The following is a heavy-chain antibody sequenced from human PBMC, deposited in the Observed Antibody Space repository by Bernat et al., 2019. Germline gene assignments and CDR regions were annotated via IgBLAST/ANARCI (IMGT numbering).Heavy chain of an antibody. CDR2: ISSSSYI. D-gene: IGHD6-13*01. Sequence: EVQLVESGGGLVKPGGSLRLSCAASGFTFSSYSMNWDRQAPGKGLEWVSSISSSSYIYYADSVKGRFTISRDNAKNSLYLQMNSLRAEDTAVYYCARDKIGIAAAEGYYYYGMDVWGQGTTVTVSS. CDR1: GFTFSSYS. CDR3: ARDKIGIAAAEGYYYYGMDV. V-gene: IGHV3-21*01. J-gene: IGHJ6*02.